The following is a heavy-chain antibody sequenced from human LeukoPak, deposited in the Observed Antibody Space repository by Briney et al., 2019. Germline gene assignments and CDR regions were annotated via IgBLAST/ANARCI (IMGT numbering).Heavy chain of an antibody. Sequence: GGSLRLSCAASGFTFSSYAMSWVRQAPGKGLEWVSAISGRGGSTYYADSGKGRFTISRDNSKNTLYLQMNSLRAEDTAVYYCAKGGMITFGGVIVSLYYYGMDVWGQGTTVTVSS. J-gene: IGHJ6*02. CDR1: GFTFSSYA. V-gene: IGHV3-23*01. CDR2: ISGRGGST. CDR3: AKGGMITFGGVIVSLYYYGMDV. D-gene: IGHD3-16*02.